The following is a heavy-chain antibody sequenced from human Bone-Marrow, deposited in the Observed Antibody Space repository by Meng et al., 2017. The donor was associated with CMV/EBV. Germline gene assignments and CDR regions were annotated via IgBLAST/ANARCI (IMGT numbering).Heavy chain of an antibody. CDR3: AKDWGPSDHYHFDY. CDR1: GFTFSSYW. J-gene: IGHJ4*02. V-gene: IGHV3-7*01. Sequence: GESLKISCAASGFTFSSYWMSWVRQTPGKGLEWVANIKQDGSEKYYVDSVKGRFTISRDNGKNSLFLQMNSLRAEDTAVYYCAKDWGPSDHYHFDYWGQATLATFSS. CDR2: IKQDGSEK. D-gene: IGHD3-16*01.